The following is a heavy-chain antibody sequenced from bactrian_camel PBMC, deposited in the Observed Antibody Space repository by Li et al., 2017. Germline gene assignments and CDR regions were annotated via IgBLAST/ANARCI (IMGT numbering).Heavy chain of an antibody. D-gene: IGHD6*01. V-gene: IGHV3S53*01. CDR2: IDVLGAT. J-gene: IGHJ4*01. CDR1: EWKYKHSDMYC. CDR3: GKDPKMYGGSWLSAYEYNY. Sequence: HVQLVESGGGSVQAGGSLRLSCVFSEWKYKHSDMYCMGWFRQAPGKEREGVAGIDVLGATAYADSVKGRFTISRDNAVNTLYLQMNSLKPEDTAMYYCGKDPKMYGGSWLSAYEYNYWGQGTQVTVS.